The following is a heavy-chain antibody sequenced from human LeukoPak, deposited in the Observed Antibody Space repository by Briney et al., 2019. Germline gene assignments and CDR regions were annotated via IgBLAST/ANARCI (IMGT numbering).Heavy chain of an antibody. D-gene: IGHD3-3*01. CDR1: GFTFSSYG. J-gene: IGHJ6*02. CDR3: ARDLSDFWSGPGGMDV. V-gene: IGHV3-33*08. Sequence: GGSLRLSCAASGFTFSSYGMHWVRQAPGKGLEWVAVIWYDGSNKYYADSVKGRFTISRDNSKNTLYLQMNSLRAEDTAVYYCARDLSDFWSGPGGMDVWGQGTTVTVSS. CDR2: IWYDGSNK.